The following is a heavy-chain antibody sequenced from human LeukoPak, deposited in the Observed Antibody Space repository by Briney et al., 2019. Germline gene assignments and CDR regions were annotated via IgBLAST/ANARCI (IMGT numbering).Heavy chain of an antibody. D-gene: IGHD1-26*01. Sequence: GASVKVSCKASGYTFTGYYMHWVRQAPGQGLEWMGWISAYNGNTNYAQKLQGRVTMTTDTSTSTAYMELRSLRSDDTAVYYCARDGTGYSGSYYLDSVYWGQGTLVTVSS. CDR1: GYTFTGYY. CDR3: ARDGTGYSGSYYLDSVY. J-gene: IGHJ4*02. CDR2: ISAYNGNT. V-gene: IGHV1-18*04.